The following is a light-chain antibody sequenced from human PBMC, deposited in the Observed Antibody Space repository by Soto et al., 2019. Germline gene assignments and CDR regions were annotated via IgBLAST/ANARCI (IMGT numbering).Light chain of an antibody. Sequence: QSVLTQPASVSGSPGQSITISCTGTSSDVGGYNFVSWDQQHPVKAPKVMIYDVNTPPSGVSHRFSGSKSGNTASLTISGLQVEYEADYYCTSFTSSSTVVFGGGTKLTVL. J-gene: IGLJ2*01. CDR1: SSDVGGYNF. CDR3: TSFTSSSTVV. V-gene: IGLV2-14*03. CDR2: DVN.